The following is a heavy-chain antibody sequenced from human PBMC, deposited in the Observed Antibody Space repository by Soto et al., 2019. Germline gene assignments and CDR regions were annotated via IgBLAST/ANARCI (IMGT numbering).Heavy chain of an antibody. J-gene: IGHJ4*02. Sequence: SETLSFTFAVSGGCISSSNWWSWVRQPPGKGLEWIGEINHSGSTNYNPSLKSRVTISVDTSKNQFSLKLSSVTAADTAVYYCARENASGIDFDYWGQGTLVTVSS. V-gene: IGHV4-4*02. D-gene: IGHD3-10*01. CDR1: GGCISSSNW. CDR2: INHSGST. CDR3: ARENASGIDFDY.